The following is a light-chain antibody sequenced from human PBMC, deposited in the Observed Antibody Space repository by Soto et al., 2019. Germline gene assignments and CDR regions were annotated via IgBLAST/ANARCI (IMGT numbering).Light chain of an antibody. CDR3: MQALQTPIT. V-gene: IGKV2-28*01. CDR2: LGS. CDR1: QSLLHRNGYNY. J-gene: IGKJ5*01. Sequence: DIVMTQSPLSLPVTPGEPASISCRSNQSLLHRNGYNYLEWYLQKPGQSPQLLIYLGSNRASGVPDRFSGSGSGTDFTLKIRRVEAEDVGVYYCMQALQTPITFGQGTRLEIK.